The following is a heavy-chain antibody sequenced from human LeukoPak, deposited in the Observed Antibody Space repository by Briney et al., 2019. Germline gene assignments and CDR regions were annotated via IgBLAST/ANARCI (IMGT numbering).Heavy chain of an antibody. V-gene: IGHV3-48*03. CDR3: ARDNDYGDYLVY. D-gene: IGHD4-17*01. CDR1: GFTFSSYE. CDR2: ISSSGSAI. J-gene: IGHJ4*02. Sequence: PGGSLRLSCAASGFTFSSYEMNWVRQAPGKGVEWVSYISSSGSAIYYADSVKGRFTISRDNAKNSLYLQMNSLRAEDTAVYYCARDNDYGDYLVYWGQGTLVTVSS.